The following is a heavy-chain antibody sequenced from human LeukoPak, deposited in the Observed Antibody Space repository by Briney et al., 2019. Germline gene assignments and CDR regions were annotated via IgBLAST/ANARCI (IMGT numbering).Heavy chain of an antibody. Sequence: GASVKVSCKASGYTFTGYYMHWVRQAPGQGLEWMGRINPNSGGTNYAQKFQGRVTMTRDTSISTAYMELSRLRSDDTAVYYCARDGGPTPWYCSSTSCYDGMDVWGQGTTVTVSS. J-gene: IGHJ6*02. V-gene: IGHV1-2*06. CDR3: ARDGGPTPWYCSSTSCYDGMDV. CDR1: GYTFTGYY. CDR2: INPNSGGT. D-gene: IGHD2-2*01.